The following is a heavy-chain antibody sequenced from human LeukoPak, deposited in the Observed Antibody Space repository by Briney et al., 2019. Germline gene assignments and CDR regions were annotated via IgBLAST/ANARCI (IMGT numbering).Heavy chain of an antibody. CDR2: ISGSGGST. J-gene: IGHJ3*02. CDR3: AKAAAAGTDAFDI. CDR1: GFTFSSYG. Sequence: GGSLRLSCAASGFTFSSYGMHWVRQAPGKGLEWVSAISGSGGSTYYADSVKGRFTISRDNSKNTLYLQMNSLRAEDTAVYYCAKAAAAGTDAFDIWGQGTMVTVSS. D-gene: IGHD6-13*01. V-gene: IGHV3-23*01.